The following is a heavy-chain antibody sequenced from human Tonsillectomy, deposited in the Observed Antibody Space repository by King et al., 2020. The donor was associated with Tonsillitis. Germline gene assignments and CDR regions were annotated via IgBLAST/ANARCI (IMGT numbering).Heavy chain of an antibody. CDR1: GFTVSSNY. Sequence: VQLVESGGGLVQPGGSLRLSCAASGFTVSSNYMSWVRQAPGKGLEWGSVIYSGGSTSYADSVKGRFTISREHSTNTLYLPMNSLGAEDTAGYYCARDIGSGNSYWGQGTLVTVSS. CDR3: ARDIGSGNSY. D-gene: IGHD4-23*01. V-gene: IGHV3-66*01. J-gene: IGHJ4*02. CDR2: IYSGGST.